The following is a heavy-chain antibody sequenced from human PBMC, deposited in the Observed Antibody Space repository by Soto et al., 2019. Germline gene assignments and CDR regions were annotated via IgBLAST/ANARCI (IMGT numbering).Heavy chain of an antibody. J-gene: IGHJ4*02. Sequence: QLQLQESGPGLVKPSETLSVTCTVSGGSISNSYYYWGWIRQPPGKGLEWIGSIHDSGSTYYNPSRKSRATISVDMSKNQFSLRLSSVTAADTAVYYCARRELGGSSGRYGQGAFDRWGQGTLVTVSS. CDR1: GGSISNSYYY. D-gene: IGHD6-19*01. CDR3: ARRELGGSSGRYGQGAFDR. CDR2: IHDSGST. V-gene: IGHV4-39*01.